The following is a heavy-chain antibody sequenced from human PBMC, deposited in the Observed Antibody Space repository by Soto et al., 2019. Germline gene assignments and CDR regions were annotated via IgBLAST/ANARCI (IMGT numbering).Heavy chain of an antibody. Sequence: QVQVVESGGGVVQPGRSLRLSCAASGFTFSRYAMHWVRQAPGKGLEWVAVILYDGNNKYYADSVKGRFTISRDNSKNPLYLQMNSLGGEETAGYYCARDVDTAYNWLDPWGQGTLVTVSS. CDR3: ARDVDTAYNWLDP. V-gene: IGHV3-30-3*01. CDR2: ILYDGNNK. CDR1: GFTFSRYA. J-gene: IGHJ5*02. D-gene: IGHD5-18*01.